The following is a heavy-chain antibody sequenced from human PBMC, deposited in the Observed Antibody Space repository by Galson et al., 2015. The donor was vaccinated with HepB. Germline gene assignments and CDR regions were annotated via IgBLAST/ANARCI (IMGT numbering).Heavy chain of an antibody. Sequence: SVKVSCKASGYTFTGYYMHWVRQAPGQGLEWMGWINPNSGGTNYAQKFQGWVTMTRDTSISTAYMELSRLRSDDTAVYYCARDPNYYGSGSYQNYYYGMDVWGQGTTVTVSS. V-gene: IGHV1-2*04. CDR1: GYTFTGYY. CDR2: INPNSGGT. J-gene: IGHJ6*02. CDR3: ARDPNYYGSGSYQNYYYGMDV. D-gene: IGHD3-10*01.